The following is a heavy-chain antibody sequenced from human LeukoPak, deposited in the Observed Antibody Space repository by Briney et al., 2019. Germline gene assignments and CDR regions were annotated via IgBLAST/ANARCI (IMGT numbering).Heavy chain of an antibody. J-gene: IGHJ4*02. Sequence: PGGSLRLSCAASGFPFSDDWMNWVRQAPGKGLEWVAFIRYDGSNKYYADSVKGRFTISRDNSKNTLYLQMNSLRAEDTAVYYCAKVETQDIDYWGQGTLVTVSS. CDR1: GFPFSDDW. CDR3: AKVETQDIDY. CDR2: IRYDGSNK. V-gene: IGHV3-30*02.